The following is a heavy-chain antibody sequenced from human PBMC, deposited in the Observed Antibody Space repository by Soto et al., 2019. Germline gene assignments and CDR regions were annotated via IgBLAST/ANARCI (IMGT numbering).Heavy chain of an antibody. CDR2: IGSSGGYI. J-gene: IGHJ6*02. D-gene: IGHD2-2*01. Sequence: GGSLRLSCAVSGFIFSDFSMNWVRQAPGKXLEWVASIGSSGGYIFYADSVKGRFTISRDNAKKSLDLQINSLRAEDTAVYYCAREKKHQSLGGRFGMDVWGQGTTVTVSS. CDR1: GFIFSDFS. V-gene: IGHV3-21*01. CDR3: AREKKHQSLGGRFGMDV.